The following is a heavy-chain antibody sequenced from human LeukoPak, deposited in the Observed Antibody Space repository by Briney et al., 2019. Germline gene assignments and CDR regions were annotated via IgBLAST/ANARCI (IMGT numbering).Heavy chain of an antibody. V-gene: IGHV3-23*01. J-gene: IGHJ4*02. CDR2: ISDSGGST. D-gene: IGHD5-12*01. CDR1: GFTFSSYG. Sequence: GGSLRLSCAASGFTFSSYGMSWVRQAPGKGLEWVSGISDSGGSTYYADSVKGRFTISRDNSKNTLYLQMHSPRAEDTAVYYCAKQRGYDHGPLDYWGQGTLVTVSS. CDR3: AKQRGYDHGPLDY.